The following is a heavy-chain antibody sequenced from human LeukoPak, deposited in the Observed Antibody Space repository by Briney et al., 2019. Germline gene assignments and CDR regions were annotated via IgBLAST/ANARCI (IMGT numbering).Heavy chain of an antibody. Sequence: LVNPTQTLTLTCTFSGFSLSTSGMCVSWIRQPPGRGLEWIGYIYHSGTAYYNPSLKSRVTISVDRSKSQFSLKLTSVTAADTAVYYCARVGLTGTPTGYLDYWGQGTLVTVSS. CDR3: ARVGLTGTPTGYLDY. J-gene: IGHJ4*02. D-gene: IGHD1-7*01. V-gene: IGHV4-30-2*01. CDR2: IYHSGTA. CDR1: GFSLSTSGMC.